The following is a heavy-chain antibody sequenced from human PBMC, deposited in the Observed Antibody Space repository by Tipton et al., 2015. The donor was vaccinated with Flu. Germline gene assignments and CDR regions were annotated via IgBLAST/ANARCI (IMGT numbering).Heavy chain of an antibody. CDR2: IYYSGIT. CDR1: GASISSYY. J-gene: IGHJ4*02. V-gene: IGHV4-59*01. Sequence: GSLRLSCTVSGASISSYYWSWIRQPPGKGLEWIGYIYYSGITNYNPSPKSRVTISVDTSKNQFSLRLSSVTAADTAVYYCSRVQGPIQLWFNGLGYWGQGTLVTVSS. D-gene: IGHD5-18*01. CDR3: SRVQGPIQLWFNGLGY.